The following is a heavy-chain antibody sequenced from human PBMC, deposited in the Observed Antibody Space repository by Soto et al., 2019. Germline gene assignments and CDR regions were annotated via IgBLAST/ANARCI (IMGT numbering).Heavy chain of an antibody. Sequence: SETLSLTCTVSGGSMISYYWSWIRQPPERGLEWIGFIYNAGSTNSSPSLKSRVTISPVTSKNQFSLELTFVTAADTAVYYCSRGLFSENYYSGGWYYFDSWGQGTLVTVSS. J-gene: IGHJ4*02. CDR1: GGSMISYY. CDR3: SRGLFSENYYSGGWYYFDS. CDR2: IYNAGST. D-gene: IGHD1-26*01. V-gene: IGHV4-59*12.